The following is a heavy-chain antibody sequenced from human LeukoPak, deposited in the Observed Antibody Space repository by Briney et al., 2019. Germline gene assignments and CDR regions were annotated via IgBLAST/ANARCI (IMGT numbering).Heavy chain of an antibody. CDR2: ISGSGGDT. V-gene: IGHV3-23*01. CDR3: AKNRGDLLSSRVGCDY. CDR1: GFTFSDFG. J-gene: IGHJ4*02. D-gene: IGHD3-16*01. Sequence: GGSLRLSCAASGFTFSDFGMTWVRRAPGKGLEWVSGISGSGGDTYYADSVKGRFTISRDNPKSTLYLQMNTLGAEDTAIYYCAKNRGDLLSSRVGCDYWGQGALVTVSS.